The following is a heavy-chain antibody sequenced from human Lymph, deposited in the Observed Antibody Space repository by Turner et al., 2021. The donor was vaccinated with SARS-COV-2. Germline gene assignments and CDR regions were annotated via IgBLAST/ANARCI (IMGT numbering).Heavy chain of an antibody. CDR2: INPSSGGT. Sequence: QVQLVQSGAEVKRPGASVKVSCKASGYIFTGYYMHWVRQAPGQGLEWMGWINPSSGGTNDAQKFQGRVTMTRDTSISTAYMEVSRLRSDDTAVYYCARETRGDYSYYYDGMDVWGQGTTVTVSS. J-gene: IGHJ6*02. CDR3: ARETRGDYSYYYDGMDV. V-gene: IGHV1-2*02. D-gene: IGHD4-17*01. CDR1: GYIFTGYY.